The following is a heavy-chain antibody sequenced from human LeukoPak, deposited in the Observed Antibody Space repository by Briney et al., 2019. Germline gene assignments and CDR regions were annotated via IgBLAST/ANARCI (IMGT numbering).Heavy chain of an antibody. V-gene: IGHV3-23*01. J-gene: IGHJ6*03. D-gene: IGHD1-14*01. CDR2: ISGSGGST. CDR3: AKDRYPARDYYYYHMDV. CDR1: GFTFSSYG. Sequence: GGSLRLSCAASGFTFSSYGMSWVRQAPGKGLEWVSAISGSGGSTYYADSVKGRFTISRDNSKNTLYLQMNSLRAEDTAVYYCAKDRYPARDYYYYHMDVWGKGTTVTISS.